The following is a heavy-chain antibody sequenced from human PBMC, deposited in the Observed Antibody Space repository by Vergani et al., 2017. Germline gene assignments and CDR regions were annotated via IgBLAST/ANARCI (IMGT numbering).Heavy chain of an antibody. CDR3: TRGVVAAAGNNWFDP. CDR2: LYHGGST. Sequence: QVQLQESGPGLVKPSGTLSLTCAVSGGSISSHNWWSWVRQPPGKGLEWIGELYHGGSTNYNPSLKSRVAMSVDKSKNQFSLKLSSVTAADTALYYFTRGVVAAAGNNWFDPWGQGTLVTVSS. V-gene: IGHV4-4*02. J-gene: IGHJ5*02. CDR1: GGSISSHNW. D-gene: IGHD6-13*01.